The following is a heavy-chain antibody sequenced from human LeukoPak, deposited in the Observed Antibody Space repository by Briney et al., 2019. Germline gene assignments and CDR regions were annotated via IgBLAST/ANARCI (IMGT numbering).Heavy chain of an antibody. CDR1: GFTFSSYW. Sequence: GGSLRLSCAASGFTFSSYWMHWVRQAPGKGLEWVSYISSSGSSIYYADSVKGRFTISRDNAKNSLYLQMNSLRAEDTAVYYCARDLVVRGRWSWFDPWGQGTLVTVSS. D-gene: IGHD3-10*01. CDR2: ISSSGSSI. CDR3: ARDLVVRGRWSWFDP. J-gene: IGHJ5*02. V-gene: IGHV3-48*04.